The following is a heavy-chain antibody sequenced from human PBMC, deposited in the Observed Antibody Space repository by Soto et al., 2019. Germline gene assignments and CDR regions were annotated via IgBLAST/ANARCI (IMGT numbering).Heavy chain of an antibody. Sequence: EVQLVEFGGGLVQPGGSLRLSCAASGFTLSGRSMHWVRQAPGKGLVWVSGIDNAGTDSTYADSVKGRFTSSRDNAKNMLYLQMNSLRVEDTAVYYCARGWFVPDVWGKGTTVTVSS. CDR1: GFTLSGRS. V-gene: IGHV3-74*01. CDR2: IDNAGTDS. CDR3: ARGWFVPDV. J-gene: IGHJ6*04. D-gene: IGHD3-10*01.